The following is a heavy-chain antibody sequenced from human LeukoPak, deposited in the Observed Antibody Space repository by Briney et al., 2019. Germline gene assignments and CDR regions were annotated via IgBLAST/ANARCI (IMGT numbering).Heavy chain of an antibody. CDR2: MTTNRGHT. CDR3: ARGWHITMVRGGIDY. V-gene: IGHV1-8*01. J-gene: IGHJ4*02. CDR1: GYTLTELS. Sequence: RPSVNLSCKVSGYTLTELSMHCVRQAPGQGHEWMGWMTTNRGHTGYAQKFQGRVTVTRNTSISTAYMELSSLRSEDTAVYYCARGWHITMVRGGIDYWGQRTLVTVSS. D-gene: IGHD3-10*01.